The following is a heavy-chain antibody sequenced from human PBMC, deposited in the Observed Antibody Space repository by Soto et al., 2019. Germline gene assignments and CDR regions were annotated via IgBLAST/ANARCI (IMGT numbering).Heavy chain of an antibody. CDR1: GYTFTSYG. V-gene: IGHV1-18*01. Sequence: QVQLVQSGAEVKKPGASVKVSCKASGYTFTSYGFSWVRQAPGQGLEWMGWISTHNGNTNYAQKLQGRVTMTTEISTRTAYMELTSQCSDDTAVYYCAREEFWSGYYSGGIDYWGQGTLVTVSS. CDR3: AREEFWSGYYSGGIDY. CDR2: ISTHNGNT. J-gene: IGHJ4*02. D-gene: IGHD3-3*01.